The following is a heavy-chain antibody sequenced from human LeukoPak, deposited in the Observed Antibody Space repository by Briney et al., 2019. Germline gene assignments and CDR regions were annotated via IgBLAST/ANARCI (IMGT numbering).Heavy chain of an antibody. D-gene: IGHD2-2*01. V-gene: IGHV4-38-2*01. CDR1: GYSISSVYY. Sequence: SETLTLTCAVSGYSISSVYYRGWLRQPPGKGLGWIDSIYHSGNTYYGPSLKSRVTLSTDTSKNQFSLKLSSVTAADTAVYYCARPQGATAMVAFDIWGQGTMVTVSS. CDR3: ARPQGATAMVAFDI. CDR2: IYHSGNT. J-gene: IGHJ3*02.